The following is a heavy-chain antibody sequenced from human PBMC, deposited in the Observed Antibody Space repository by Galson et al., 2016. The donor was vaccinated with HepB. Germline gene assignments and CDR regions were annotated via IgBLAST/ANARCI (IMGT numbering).Heavy chain of an antibody. J-gene: IGHJ4*02. V-gene: IGHV4-34*01. CDR2: IATTGRT. CDR1: VGSFRTHY. D-gene: IGHD6-19*01. Sequence: SETLSLTCSVSVGSFRTHYWTWIRQSPEKGREWIGEIATTGRTTYNPARNSRSTISVDTSKSQLSLKVTSGISADTAVYYCVGNGPVAGSNYWGQGTLVTVSS. CDR3: VGNGPVAGSNY.